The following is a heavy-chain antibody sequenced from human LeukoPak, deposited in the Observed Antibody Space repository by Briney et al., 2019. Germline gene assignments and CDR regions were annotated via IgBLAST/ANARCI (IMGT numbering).Heavy chain of an antibody. V-gene: IGHV1-2*02. CDR2: INPNSGGT. CDR3: ARMVPGYYYMDV. Sequence: ASVKVSCKASGYTFTGYYMHWVRQAPGQGLEWMGWINPNSGGTNYAQKFQGRVTMTRDTSISTAYMELSRLRSDDTAVYYCARMVPGYYYMDVWGKGTTVTISS. D-gene: IGHD3-10*01. J-gene: IGHJ6*03. CDR1: GYTFTGYY.